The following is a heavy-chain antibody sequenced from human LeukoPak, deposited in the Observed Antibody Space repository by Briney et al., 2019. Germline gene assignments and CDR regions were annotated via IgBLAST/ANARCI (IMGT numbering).Heavy chain of an antibody. V-gene: IGHV4-59*04. J-gene: IGHJ4*02. D-gene: IGHD1-26*01. CDR1: GGSISSYY. Sequence: SETLSLTCTVSGGSISSYYWSWIRQPPGKGLEWIGYIYYSGSTYYNESLESRVTISIDTSKNQFSLKLNSVTAADTAMYYCAKSGGYGLIDYWGQGTLVTVSS. CDR3: AKSGGYGLIDY. CDR2: IYYSGST.